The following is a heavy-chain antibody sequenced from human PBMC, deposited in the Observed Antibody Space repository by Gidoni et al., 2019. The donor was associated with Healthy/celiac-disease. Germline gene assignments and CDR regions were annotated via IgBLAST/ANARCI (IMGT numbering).Heavy chain of an antibody. CDR3: ARVDIVVVVAATSPDY. CDR2: ISAYNGNT. CDR1: GYTFTSYG. D-gene: IGHD2-15*01. V-gene: IGHV1-18*01. Sequence: QVQLVQSGAEVKKPGASVKVSCKASGYTFTSYGISWVRQAPGQGLEWMGWISAYNGNTSYAQKLQGRVTMTTDTSTSTAYMELRSLRSDDTAVYYCARVDIVVVVAATSPDYWGQGTLVTVSS. J-gene: IGHJ4*02.